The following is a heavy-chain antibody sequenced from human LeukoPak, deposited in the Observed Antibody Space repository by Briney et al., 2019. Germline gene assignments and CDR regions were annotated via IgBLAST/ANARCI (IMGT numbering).Heavy chain of an antibody. J-gene: IGHJ4*02. CDR3: ARDFFVVVPAAPLYYFDY. CDR2: INPNSGGT. CDR1: GYTFTGYY. V-gene: IGHV1-2*02. D-gene: IGHD2-2*01. Sequence: GASVKVSCKASGYTFTGYYMHWVRQAPGQGLEWMGWINPNSGGTNYAQKFQGRVTMTRDTSISTAYMELSRLRSGDTAVYYCARDFFVVVPAAPLYYFDYWGQGTLVTVSS.